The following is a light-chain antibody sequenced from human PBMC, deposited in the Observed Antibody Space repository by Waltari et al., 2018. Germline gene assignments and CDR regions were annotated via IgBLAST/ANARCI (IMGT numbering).Light chain of an antibody. J-gene: IGKJ2*01. CDR2: AAS. CDR1: QGIRND. Sequence: DTKLTQSHSSLSASVGERATITCRASQGIRNDLAWYQQKPGKAPKRLIYAASSLQSGVPSRFSGSGSGTEYTLTISSLQPEDFATYYCLQVNSYPRTFGQGTKLDIK. V-gene: IGKV1-17*01. CDR3: LQVNSYPRT.